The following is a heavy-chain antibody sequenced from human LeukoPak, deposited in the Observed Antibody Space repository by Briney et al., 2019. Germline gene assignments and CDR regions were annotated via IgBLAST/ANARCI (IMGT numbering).Heavy chain of an antibody. Sequence: GRSLRLSCAASGFTFDDYAMHWVRQAPGKGLEWVSGISWNSGSIGYADSVKGRFTISRDNSKNTLYLQMNSLRAEDTAVYYCAKSSGWYYRPFDYWGQGTLVTVSS. CDR2: ISWNSGSI. D-gene: IGHD6-19*01. CDR1: GFTFDDYA. V-gene: IGHV3-9*01. J-gene: IGHJ4*02. CDR3: AKSSGWYYRPFDY.